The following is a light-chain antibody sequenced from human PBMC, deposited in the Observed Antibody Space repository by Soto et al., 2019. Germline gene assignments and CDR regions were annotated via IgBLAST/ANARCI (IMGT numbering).Light chain of an antibody. CDR3: QQYDNLPYT. Sequence: DLQMTQSPSSLSASVGDRVTITCQASQDISNYLNWYQQKPGKAPKLLIYDASNLETGVPSRFSGTGSGTDFTFTISSLPPEDIATYYCQQYDNLPYTFGQGTKLEIK. CDR2: DAS. J-gene: IGKJ2*01. CDR1: QDISNY. V-gene: IGKV1-33*01.